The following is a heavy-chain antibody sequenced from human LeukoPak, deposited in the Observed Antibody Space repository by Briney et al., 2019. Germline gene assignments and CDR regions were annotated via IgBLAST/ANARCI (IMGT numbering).Heavy chain of an antibody. J-gene: IGHJ5*02. CDR2: ISYDGSNK. Sequence: HAGRSLRLSCAASGFTFSSYAMHWVRQAPAGKGLEWVAVISYDGSNKFYADSVKGRFTISRDNSKNTLYLQMNSLRAEDTAVYYCCGYYDSSGYYPGGIDPWGQGTLVTVSS. CDR1: GFTFSSYA. V-gene: IGHV3-30*03. CDR3: CGYYDSSGYYPGGIDP. D-gene: IGHD3-22*01.